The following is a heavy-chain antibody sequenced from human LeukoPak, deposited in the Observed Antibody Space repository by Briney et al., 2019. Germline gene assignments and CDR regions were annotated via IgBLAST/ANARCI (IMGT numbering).Heavy chain of an antibody. CDR1: GFTFSGSA. CDR2: IRSKANSYAT. D-gene: IGHD3-22*01. V-gene: IGHV3-73*01. Sequence: GGSLRLSCAASGFTFSGSAMHWVRQASGKGLEWVGRIRSKANSYATAYAASVKGRFTISRDDSKNTAYLQMNSLKTKDTAVYYCTSTDLEYYYDSSGYQTPDYWGQGTLVTVSS. J-gene: IGHJ4*02. CDR3: TSTDLEYYYDSSGYQTPDY.